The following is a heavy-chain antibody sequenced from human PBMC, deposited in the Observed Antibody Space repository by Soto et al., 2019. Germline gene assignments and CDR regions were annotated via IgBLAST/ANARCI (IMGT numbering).Heavy chain of an antibody. Sequence: SETLSLTCTVSGASISSSYWSWIRQPAGKGLEWIGRIYTSGSTNYNPSLKSRLTMSGDTSRNQFSLKLTSVTAADTAFYYCVRDKGGSYADAFDIWGQGTMVTVSS. J-gene: IGHJ3*02. D-gene: IGHD1-26*01. CDR1: GASISSSY. CDR2: IYTSGST. V-gene: IGHV4-4*07. CDR3: VRDKGGSYADAFDI.